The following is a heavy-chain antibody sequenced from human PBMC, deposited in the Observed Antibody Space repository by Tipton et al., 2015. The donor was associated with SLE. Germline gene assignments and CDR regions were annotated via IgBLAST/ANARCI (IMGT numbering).Heavy chain of an antibody. CDR3: ARLIPGSYYFYMDV. V-gene: IGHV4-59*01. Sequence: LRLSCSVSGVSISTYYWSWIRQSPGKGLEWVGYLYYSGSTAYNPSLKSRATISEDTSKNQFSLRLSSVTAADTAVYYCARLIPGSYYFYMDVWGKGTTVTVSS. CDR1: GVSISTYY. CDR2: LYYSGST. D-gene: IGHD2-21*01. J-gene: IGHJ6*03.